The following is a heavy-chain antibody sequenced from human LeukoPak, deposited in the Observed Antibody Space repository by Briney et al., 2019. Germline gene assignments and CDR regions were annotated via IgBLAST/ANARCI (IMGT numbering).Heavy chain of an antibody. J-gene: IGHJ4*02. Sequence: SETLSLTCAVYGGSFSNYYWSWIRQPPGKGLEWIGEINHSGSTNYNPSLKSRVTISVDTSKNQFSLNLSSVTAADTAVYYCARDPGGAVAVDYWGQGTLVTVSS. V-gene: IGHV4-34*01. CDR2: INHSGST. D-gene: IGHD6-19*01. CDR3: ARDPGGAVAVDY. CDR1: GGSFSNYY.